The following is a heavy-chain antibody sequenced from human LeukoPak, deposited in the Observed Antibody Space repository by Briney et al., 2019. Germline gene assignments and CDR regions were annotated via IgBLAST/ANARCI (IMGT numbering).Heavy chain of an antibody. Sequence: GGSLRLSCAASGFTFSSYAMSWVRQAPGKGLEWVSAISATGGTTYYKDSVKGRFIISRDNSKNTQSLQMNSLRAEDTAVYYCAKDRRIAVAGRGFYFDYWGQGTLVTVSS. CDR1: GFTFSSYA. D-gene: IGHD6-19*01. CDR2: ISATGGTT. J-gene: IGHJ4*02. V-gene: IGHV3-23*01. CDR3: AKDRRIAVAGRGFYFDY.